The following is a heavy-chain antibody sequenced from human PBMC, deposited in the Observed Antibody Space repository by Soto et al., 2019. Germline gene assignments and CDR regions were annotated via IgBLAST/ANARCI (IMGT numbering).Heavy chain of an antibody. CDR1: GFTFSSYA. CDR3: AKDTRIAVAGSYFDY. D-gene: IGHD6-19*01. J-gene: IGHJ4*02. V-gene: IGHV3-23*01. CDR2: ISGSGGNT. Sequence: EVQLLEPGGGLVQPGGSLRLSCAASGFTFSSYAMSWVRQAPGKGLEWVSAISGSGGNTYYADSVKGRFTISRDNSKNTLYLQMNSLRAEDTAVYYCAKDTRIAVAGSYFDYWGQGTLVTVSS.